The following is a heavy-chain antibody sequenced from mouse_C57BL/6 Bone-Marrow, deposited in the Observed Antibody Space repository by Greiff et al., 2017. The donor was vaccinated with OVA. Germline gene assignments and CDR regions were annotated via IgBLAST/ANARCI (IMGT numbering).Heavy chain of an antibody. CDR3: ARGDGSAWFAY. D-gene: IGHD2-3*01. CDR2: INPNNGGT. J-gene: IGHJ3*01. V-gene: IGHV1-26*01. CDR1: GYTFTDYY. Sequence: VQLQQSGPELVKPGASVKISCKASGYTFTDYYMNWVKQSHGKSLEWIGDINPNNGGTSYNQKFKGKATLTVDKSSSTAYMELRSLTSEDSAVYYWARGDGSAWFAYWGQGTLVTVSA.